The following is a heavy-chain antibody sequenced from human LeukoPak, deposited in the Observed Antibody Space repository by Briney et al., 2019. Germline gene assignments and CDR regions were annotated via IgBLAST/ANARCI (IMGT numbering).Heavy chain of an antibody. V-gene: IGHV3-33*01. J-gene: IGHJ4*02. Sequence: GGSLRPSCAASGFTFSSYGMHWVRQAPGKGLEWVAVIWYDGSNKYYADSVKGRFTISRDNSKNTLYLQMNSLRAEDTAVYYCARQYQLLSFGTFDYWGQGTLVTVSS. CDR1: GFTFSSYG. D-gene: IGHD2-2*01. CDR3: ARQYQLLSFGTFDY. CDR2: IWYDGSNK.